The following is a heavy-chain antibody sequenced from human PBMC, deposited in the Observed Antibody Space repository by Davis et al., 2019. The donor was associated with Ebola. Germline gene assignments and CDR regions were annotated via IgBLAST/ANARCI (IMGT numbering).Heavy chain of an antibody. CDR3: ARDENY. CDR1: GFTFSSYG. J-gene: IGHJ4*02. CDR2: IYSGGST. V-gene: IGHV3-NL1*01. Sequence: PGGSLRLSCAASGFTFSSYGMHWVRQAPGKGLEWVSVIYSGGSTYYADSVKGRFTISRDNSKNTLYLQMNSLRAEDTAVYYCARDENYWGQGTLVTVSS.